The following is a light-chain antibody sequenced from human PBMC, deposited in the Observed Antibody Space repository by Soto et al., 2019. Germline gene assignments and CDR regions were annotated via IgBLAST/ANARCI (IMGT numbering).Light chain of an antibody. CDR2: DVS. V-gene: IGKV3-11*01. CDR1: QSISSY. CDR3: QQRSNWPRT. J-gene: IGKJ1*01. Sequence: EIVLTQSPATLSLSPGERATLSCRASQSISSYLAWYQQKPGQAPRLLIYDVSNRATGMPARFSGSGSGTDFTLTISSLEPEDFAVYHCQQRSNWPRTFGQGTKVEIK.